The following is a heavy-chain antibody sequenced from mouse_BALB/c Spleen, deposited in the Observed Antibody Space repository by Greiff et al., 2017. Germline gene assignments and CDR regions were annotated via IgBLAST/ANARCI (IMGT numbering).Heavy chain of an antibody. V-gene: IGHV1-87*01. J-gene: IGHJ4*01. CDR1: GYTFTSYW. CDR2: IYPGDGDT. CDR3: ARCYYYGNTGYAMDY. Sequence: QVQLKQSGAELARPGASVKLSCKASGYTFTSYWMQWVKQRPGQGLEWIGAIYPGDGDTRYTQKFKGKATLTADKSSSTAYMQLSSLASEDSAVYYCARCYYYGNTGYAMDYWGQGTSVTVSS. D-gene: IGHD2-1*01.